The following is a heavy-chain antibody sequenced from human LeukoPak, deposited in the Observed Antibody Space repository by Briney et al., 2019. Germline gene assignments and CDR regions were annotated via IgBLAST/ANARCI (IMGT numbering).Heavy chain of an antibody. CDR2: ISAYNGNT. J-gene: IGHJ6*03. CDR3: AKPQGSGLYYYYYYYMDV. D-gene: IGHD3-22*01. CDR1: GYTFTSYG. V-gene: IGHV1-18*01. Sequence: ASVKVSCKASGYTFTSYGISWVRQAPGQGLEWMGWISAYNGNTNYAQKLQGRVTMTTDTSTSTAYMELRSLRSDDTAVYYCAKPQGSGLYYYYYYYMDVWGKGTTVTVSS.